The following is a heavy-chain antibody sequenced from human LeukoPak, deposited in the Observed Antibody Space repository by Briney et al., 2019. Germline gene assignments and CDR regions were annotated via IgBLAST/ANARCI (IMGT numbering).Heavy chain of an antibody. V-gene: IGHV4-34*01. CDR2: INHSGRT. CDR1: GGSFSGYY. D-gene: IGHD4-11*01. CDR3: ARGHNSNYYYGMDV. Sequence: SETLSLTCAVYGGSFSGYYWSWIRQPPGKGLEWIGEINHSGRTNYNPSLKSLVTISVETSKNQFSLKLSSVTAADTAVYYCARGHNSNYYYGMDVWGQGTTVSVSS. J-gene: IGHJ6*02.